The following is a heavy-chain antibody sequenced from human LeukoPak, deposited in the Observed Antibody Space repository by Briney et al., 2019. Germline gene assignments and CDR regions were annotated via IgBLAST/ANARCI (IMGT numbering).Heavy chain of an antibody. D-gene: IGHD3-22*01. CDR3: ARTDGVDSSGYYVLDY. CDR2: IYTSGST. CDR1: GGSISSYY. J-gene: IGHJ4*02. V-gene: IGHV4-4*09. Sequence: SETLSLTCTVSGGSISSYYWSWIRQPPGKGLEWIGYIYTSGSTNYNPSLKSRVTISVDTSKNQFSLKLSSVTAADTAVYYCARTDGVDSSGYYVLDYWGQGTLVTVSS.